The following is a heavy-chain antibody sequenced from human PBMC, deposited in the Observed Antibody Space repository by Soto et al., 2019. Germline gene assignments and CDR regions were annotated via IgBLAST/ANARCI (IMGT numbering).Heavy chain of an antibody. Sequence: QVQVEESGGGVVQPGRSLRLSCAASGFTFSSFGMHWVRQAPGKGLEWVSLIWYDGSKKSYGDSVKGRFTISRDNSRNTVYLQMDRLRDDDTAVYYCARDASYYSLWSGYYPSRNGMDVWGQGTTVTVSS. CDR3: ARDASYYSLWSGYYPSRNGMDV. J-gene: IGHJ6*02. D-gene: IGHD3-3*01. CDR1: GFTFSSFG. CDR2: IWYDGSKK. V-gene: IGHV3-33*01.